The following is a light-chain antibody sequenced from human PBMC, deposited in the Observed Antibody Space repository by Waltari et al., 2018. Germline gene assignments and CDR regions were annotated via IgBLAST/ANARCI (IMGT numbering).Light chain of an antibody. Sequence: QSVLTQPPSASGTPGQRVTISCSGSTSNVGSNVFNWYHHLPGTAPKLLIFNDRDRPAGVPDRFSGSRSATSASLAISGLQSDDESTYYCASWDDRLDAYVFGTGTWVTVL. CDR1: TSNVGSNV. CDR2: NDR. V-gene: IGLV1-44*01. J-gene: IGLJ1*01. CDR3: ASWDDRLDAYV.